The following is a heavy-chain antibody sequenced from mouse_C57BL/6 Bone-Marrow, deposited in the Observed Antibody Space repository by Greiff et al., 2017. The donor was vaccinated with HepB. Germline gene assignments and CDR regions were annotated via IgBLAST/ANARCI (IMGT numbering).Heavy chain of an antibody. V-gene: IGHV14-4*01. D-gene: IGHD1-1*01. CDR1: GFNIKDDY. J-gene: IGHJ4*01. CDR2: IDPENGDT. Sequence: VQLKESGAELVRPGASVKLSCTASGFNIKDDYMHWVKQRPEQGLEWIGWIDPENGDTEYASKLQGKATITADTSSNTAYLQLSSLTSEDTAVYYCTTFTTVVSHYYAMDYWGQGTSVTVSS. CDR3: TTFTTVVSHYYAMDY.